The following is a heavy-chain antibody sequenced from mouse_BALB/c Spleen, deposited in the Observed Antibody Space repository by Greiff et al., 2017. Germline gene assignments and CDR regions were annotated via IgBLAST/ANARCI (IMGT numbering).Heavy chain of an antibody. Sequence: LQQPGSELVRPGASVKLSCKASGYTFTSYWMHWVKQRPGQGLEWIGNIYPGSGSTNYDEKFKSKATLTVDTSSSTAYMQLSSLTSEDSAVYYCTRARGNHDYWGQGTTLTVSS. CDR3: TRARGNHDY. V-gene: IGHV1S22*01. CDR2: IYPGSGST. J-gene: IGHJ2*01. D-gene: IGHD2-1*01. CDR1: GYTFTSYW.